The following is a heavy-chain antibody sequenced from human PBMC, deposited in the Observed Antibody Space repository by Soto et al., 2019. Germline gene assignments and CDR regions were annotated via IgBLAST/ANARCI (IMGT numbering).Heavy chain of an antibody. V-gene: IGHV3-30*18. Sequence: QVQLVESGGGVVQPGRSLRLSCAASGFTFNTYGMHWVRQAPGKGLEWVAVISYDGSNTHYADSVQGRFTISRNNSKNTLDLQMNSLRPDDTAVYYCAKDQRRITYVFDIWGQGTMVTVSS. CDR3: AKDQRRITYVFDI. D-gene: IGHD6-25*01. J-gene: IGHJ3*02. CDR2: ISYDGSNT. CDR1: GFTFNTYG.